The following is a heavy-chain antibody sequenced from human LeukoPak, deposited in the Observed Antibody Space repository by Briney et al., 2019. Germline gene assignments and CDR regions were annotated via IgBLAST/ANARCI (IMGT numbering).Heavy chain of an antibody. CDR3: ARLGVLGATPDY. Sequence: SETLSLTCTVSGGSISSSSYYWGWIRQPPGKGLEWIGSIYYSGSTYYNPSLKSRVTISVDTSKNQFSLKLSSVTAADTAVYYCARLGVLGATPDYWGQGTLVTVSS. D-gene: IGHD1-26*01. V-gene: IGHV4-39*01. J-gene: IGHJ4*02. CDR2: IYYSGST. CDR1: GGSISSSSYY.